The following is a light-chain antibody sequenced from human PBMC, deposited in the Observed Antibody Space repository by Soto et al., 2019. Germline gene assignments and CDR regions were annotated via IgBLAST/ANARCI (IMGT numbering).Light chain of an antibody. CDR3: QQRSNWPLT. CDR2: DAS. CDR1: QSVSSY. J-gene: IGKJ4*01. Sequence: EIVLTQSPATLSLSPGERATLSCRASQSVSSYLAWYQQKPGQAPRLLIYDASNRATGIPARFSGSGSGTDFALTISSLEPEVFAVYYCQQRSNWPLTFGGGTKLEIK. V-gene: IGKV3-11*01.